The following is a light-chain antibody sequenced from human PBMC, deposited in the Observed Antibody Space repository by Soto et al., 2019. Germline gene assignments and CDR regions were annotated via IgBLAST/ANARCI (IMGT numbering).Light chain of an antibody. V-gene: IGLV2-23*02. J-gene: IGLJ7*01. CDR3: CSYGGSRAV. Sequence: QSALTQPASVSGSPGQSITISCTCTSSDVGSHNLVSWYQQHPGQAPKLMIYEVTKRPLGVSTRFSASKSGNTASLTISGLQAEDEADYYCCSYGGSRAVFGGGTQLTVL. CDR1: SSDVGSHNL. CDR2: EVT.